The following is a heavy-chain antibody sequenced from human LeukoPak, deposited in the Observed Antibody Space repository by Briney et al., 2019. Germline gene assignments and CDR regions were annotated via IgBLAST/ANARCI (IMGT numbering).Heavy chain of an antibody. D-gene: IGHD3-3*01. CDR2: IKSKTDGGTT. V-gene: IGHV3-15*07. Sequence: GGFLRLSCAASGFTFSNAWMNWIRQAPGKGLEWVGRIKSKTDGGTTDYTAPVKGRFTISRDDSKNTLYLQMNSLKTEDTAVYYCTTDTEWLAYYYYYGMDVWGQGTTVTVSS. J-gene: IGHJ6*02. CDR1: GFTFSNAW. CDR3: TTDTEWLAYYYYYGMDV.